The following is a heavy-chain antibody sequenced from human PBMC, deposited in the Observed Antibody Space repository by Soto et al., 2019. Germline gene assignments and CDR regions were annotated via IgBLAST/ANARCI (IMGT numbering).Heavy chain of an antibody. CDR2: ISSDGSYK. CDR3: AKRDPALGKSGMDV. D-gene: IGHD3-16*01. CDR1: GFTFTSYG. V-gene: IGHV3-30*18. J-gene: IGHJ6*02. Sequence: GGSLRLSCAASGFTFTSYGMHWVRQAPGKGLEWVAAISSDGSYKYYADSVKGRFTISRDNSKNTLYLQMTSLRAEDTAVYYCAKRDPALGKSGMDVWGQGTTVTVSS.